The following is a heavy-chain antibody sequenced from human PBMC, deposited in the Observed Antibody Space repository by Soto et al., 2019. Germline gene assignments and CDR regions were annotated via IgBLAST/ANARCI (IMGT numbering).Heavy chain of an antibody. CDR3: SKWDGYGDY. J-gene: IGHJ4*02. D-gene: IGHD3-22*01. CDR2: ISAGGDLS. V-gene: IGHV3-23*01. CDR1: GYVFGRNS. Sequence: EVQLLESGGDLIHPGGSLRLSCAAYGYVFGRNSMTWVRQTPGKGLEWVAGISAGGDLSWHADFVKGRFTISRDNSKNMVYLQMNNLRVDDTAVYFCSKWDGYGDYWGRAALVTVSA.